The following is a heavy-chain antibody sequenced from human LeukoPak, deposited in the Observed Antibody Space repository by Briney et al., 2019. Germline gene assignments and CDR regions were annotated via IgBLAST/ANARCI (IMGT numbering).Heavy chain of an antibody. CDR2: ISGSGGST. Sequence: PGGSLRLSCTGSGFTFSDAWMTWVRQAPGKGLEWVSAISGSGGSTYYADSVKGRFTISRDNSKNTLYLQMNSLRAEDTAVYYCAKEDGRAVAGPGDYWGQGTLVTVSS. CDR3: AKEDGRAVAGPGDY. CDR1: GFTFSDAW. J-gene: IGHJ4*02. D-gene: IGHD6-19*01. V-gene: IGHV3-23*01.